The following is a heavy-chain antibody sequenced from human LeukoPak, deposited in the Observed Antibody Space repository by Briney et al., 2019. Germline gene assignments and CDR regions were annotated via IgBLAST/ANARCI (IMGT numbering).Heavy chain of an antibody. J-gene: IGHJ4*02. V-gene: IGHV1-8*01. CDR2: MNPNSGNT. CDR3: ARGPYRRLDY. D-gene: IGHD3-16*02. Sequence: ASVKVSCKASGYTFSSYDINWVRQAAGQGLEWMGWMNPNSGNTGYAQKLQGRVTMTRNTSITTAYMELSSLSFEDTAVYYCARGPYRRLDYWGQGTLITVSS. CDR1: GYTFSSYD.